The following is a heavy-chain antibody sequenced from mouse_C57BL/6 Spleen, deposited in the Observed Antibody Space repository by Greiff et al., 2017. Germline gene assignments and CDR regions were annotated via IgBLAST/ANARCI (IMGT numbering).Heavy chain of an antibody. Sequence: QVQLQQPGAELVKPGASVKLSCKASGYTFTSYWMHWVKQRPGRGLEWIGRIDPNSGGTKYNEKFKSKATLTVDKPSSTAYMQLSSLTSEDSAVYDCARCLITTVVASGAMDYWGQGTSVTVSS. J-gene: IGHJ4*01. CDR3: ARCLITTVVASGAMDY. CDR1: GYTFTSYW. D-gene: IGHD1-1*01. V-gene: IGHV1-72*01. CDR2: IDPNSGGT.